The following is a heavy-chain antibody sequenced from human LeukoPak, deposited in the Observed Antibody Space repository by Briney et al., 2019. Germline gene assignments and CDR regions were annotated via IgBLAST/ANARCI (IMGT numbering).Heavy chain of an antibody. CDR1: GYSFTSYW. V-gene: IGHV5-51*01. Sequence: GESLKISCKGSGYSFTSYWIGWVRQMPGKGLEWMGIIYPGDSDTRYSPSFQGHVTISVDKSISTAYLQWSSLKASDTAMYYCARRPCSSTSCPFDYWGQGTLVTVSS. CDR3: ARRPCSSTSCPFDY. J-gene: IGHJ4*02. CDR2: IYPGDSDT. D-gene: IGHD2-2*01.